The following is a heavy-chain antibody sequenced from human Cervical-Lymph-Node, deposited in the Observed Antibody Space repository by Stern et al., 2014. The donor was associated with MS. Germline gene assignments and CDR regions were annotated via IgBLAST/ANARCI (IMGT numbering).Heavy chain of an antibody. D-gene: IGHD6-19*01. J-gene: IGHJ6*02. CDR1: GGTFSSYA. CDR3: ARDLVGSSGPYGMDV. V-gene: IGHV1-69*12. CDR2: SIPIFGTA. Sequence: QDQLVQSGAEVKKPGSSVKVSCKASGGTFSSYAISWVRQPPGQGLEWMGGSIPIFGTANYAQKFQGRVTITADESTSTAYMELSSLRSEDTAVYYCARDLVGSSGPYGMDVWGQGTTVTVSS.